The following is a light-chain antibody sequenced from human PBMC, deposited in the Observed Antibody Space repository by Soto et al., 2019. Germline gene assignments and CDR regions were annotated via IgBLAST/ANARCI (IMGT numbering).Light chain of an antibody. V-gene: IGLV1-44*01. CDR2: SNN. Sequence: QFLLPQSPSALGTSGQRVTISCSGSSSNIGSNTVNWYQQLPGTAPKLLIYSNNQRPSGVPDRFSGSKSGTSASLAISGLQSEDEADYYCAAWDDSLNGYVFGTGTKVTVL. CDR1: SSNIGSNT. CDR3: AAWDDSLNGYV. J-gene: IGLJ1*01.